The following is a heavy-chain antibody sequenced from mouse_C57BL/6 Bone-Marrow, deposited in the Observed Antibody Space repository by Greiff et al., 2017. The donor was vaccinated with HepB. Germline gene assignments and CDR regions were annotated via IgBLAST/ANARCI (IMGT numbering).Heavy chain of an antibody. CDR2: ISDGGSYT. CDR3: ARGYYGYDEGGAY. J-gene: IGHJ3*01. CDR1: GFTFSSYA. Sequence: EVKLVESGGGLVKPGGSLKLSCAASGFTFSSYAMSWVRQTPEKRLEWVATISDGGSYTYYPDNVKGRFTISRDNAKNKQYLQMSHLKSEDTAMYYCARGYYGYDEGGAYWGQGNLVTVSA. D-gene: IGHD2-2*01. V-gene: IGHV5-4*03.